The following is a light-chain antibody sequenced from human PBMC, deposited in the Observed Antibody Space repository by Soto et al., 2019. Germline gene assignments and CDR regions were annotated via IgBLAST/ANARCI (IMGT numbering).Light chain of an antibody. Sequence: EIVMTQSPATLSVSPGERATLSCRASQSVSSNLAWYQQKPGQAPRLLIYGASTRATGIPARFSGGGSGTELTLTISSLQSEDFAVYYCQQYNNWPPYTFGQGTKLEIK. V-gene: IGKV3-15*01. CDR3: QQYNNWPPYT. CDR2: GAS. J-gene: IGKJ2*01. CDR1: QSVSSN.